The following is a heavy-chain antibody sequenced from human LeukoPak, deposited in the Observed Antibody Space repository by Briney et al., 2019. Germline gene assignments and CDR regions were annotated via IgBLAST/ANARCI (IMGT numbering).Heavy chain of an antibody. CDR3: ARRLGYCSSTSCYREGNWFDP. V-gene: IGHV4-38-2*01. D-gene: IGHD2-2*02. J-gene: IGHJ5*02. CDR1: AYSISSGYY. CDR2: IYHSGST. Sequence: SGTLSLTCAVSAYSISSGYYWGWIRQPPGKGLEWIGSIYHSGSTYYNPSLKSRVTISVDTSKNQFSLKLSSVTAADTAVYYCARRLGYCSSTSCYREGNWFDPWGQGTLVTVSS.